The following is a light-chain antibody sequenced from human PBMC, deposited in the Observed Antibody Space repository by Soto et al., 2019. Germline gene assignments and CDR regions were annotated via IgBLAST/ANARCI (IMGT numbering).Light chain of an antibody. J-gene: IGKJ3*01. CDR2: GSS. V-gene: IGKV3-20*01. Sequence: IVLTQPPGTLCLSPAARATLXXRASQSVGSRYLAWYQQKAGQAPRLXXCGSSFRATGIPDRFSGSGSGTDLTLTISRLEPEDYAVYYYHPYGPSPTFPFGPGTKVDIK. CDR1: QSVGSRY. CDR3: HPYGPSPTFP.